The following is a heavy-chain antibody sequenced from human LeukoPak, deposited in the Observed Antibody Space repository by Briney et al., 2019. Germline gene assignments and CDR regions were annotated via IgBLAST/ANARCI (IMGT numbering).Heavy chain of an antibody. CDR2: ISYDGRNK. Sequence: PGGSLRLSCAASGFTFSTYAIHWVRQAPGKGLEWVALISYDGRNKYYADSVKGRFTISRDNSKNTLSLQMNSLKPEDTAVYYCARPHYGGHSGKANYFYGMDVWGLGTTVTVSS. D-gene: IGHD4-23*01. J-gene: IGHJ6*02. V-gene: IGHV3-30*04. CDR1: GFTFSTYA. CDR3: ARPHYGGHSGKANYFYGMDV.